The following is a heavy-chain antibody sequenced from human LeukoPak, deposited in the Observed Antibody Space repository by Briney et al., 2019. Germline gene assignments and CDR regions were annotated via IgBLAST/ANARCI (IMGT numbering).Heavy chain of an antibody. D-gene: IGHD6-25*01. J-gene: IGHJ4*02. CDR2: IYYSGST. CDR3: ARHRIAAALYYSDY. Sequence: SETLSLTCTVSGGSISSSSYYWGWIRQPPGKGLEWIGSIYYSGSTYYNPSLKSRVTISVDTSKNQFSLKLSSVTAADTAVYYCARHRIAAALYYSDYWGQGTLVTVSS. V-gene: IGHV4-39*01. CDR1: GGSISSSSYY.